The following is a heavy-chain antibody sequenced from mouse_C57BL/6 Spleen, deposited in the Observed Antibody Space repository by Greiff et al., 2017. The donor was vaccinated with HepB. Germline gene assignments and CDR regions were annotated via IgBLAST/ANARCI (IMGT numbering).Heavy chain of an antibody. CDR3: ARHEGDVSWFAY. D-gene: IGHD3-3*01. CDR1: GYTFTEYT. J-gene: IGHJ3*01. V-gene: IGHV1-62-2*01. Sequence: VKLMESGAELVKPGASVKLSCKASGYTFTEYTIHWVKQRSGQGLEWIGWFYPGSGSIKYNEKFKDKATLTADKSSSTVYMELSRLTSEDSAVYFCARHEGDVSWFAYWGQGTLVTVSA. CDR2: FYPGSGSI.